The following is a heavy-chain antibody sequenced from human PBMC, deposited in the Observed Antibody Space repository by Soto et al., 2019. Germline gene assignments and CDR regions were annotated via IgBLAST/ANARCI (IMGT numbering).Heavy chain of an antibody. CDR2: IYYSGST. CDR1: GGSISSGGYY. CDR3: AREPHDRRYYYGMDV. V-gene: IGHV4-31*03. Sequence: QVQLQESGPGLVKPSQTLSLTCTVSGGSISSGGYYWSWIRQHPGKGLEWIGYIYYSGSTYYNPSLKRRVTLPVDTSKNQFSLKLSSVTAADTAVYYCAREPHDRRYYYGMDVWGQGTTVTVSS. J-gene: IGHJ6*02. D-gene: IGHD3-16*02.